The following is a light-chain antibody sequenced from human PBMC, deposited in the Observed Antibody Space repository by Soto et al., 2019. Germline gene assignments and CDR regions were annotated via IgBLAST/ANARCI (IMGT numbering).Light chain of an antibody. J-gene: IGKJ2*01. CDR1: QSVDSRH. CDR3: QLHVPSPPGYT. V-gene: IGKV3-20*01. Sequence: EFVLTQSPGTLSLSPGERATLSCRTSQSVDSRHLAWYQQKSGHAPRLLIYAVSSRATGIPDRFSGSGSGTDFTLTISRLEPEDFAMYYCQLHVPSPPGYTFGQGTKLEIK. CDR2: AVS.